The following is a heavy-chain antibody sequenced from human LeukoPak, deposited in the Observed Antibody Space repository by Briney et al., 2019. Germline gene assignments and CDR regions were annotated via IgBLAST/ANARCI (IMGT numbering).Heavy chain of an antibody. Sequence: PSETLSLTCAVYGGSFSGYYWSWIGQPPGRGLEWMGEINHSGSTNYNPSLKSRVTISVDTSKNHFSLKLSSVTAADTAVYYCARTLEYSSSSGWFDPWGQGTLVTVSS. CDR2: INHSGST. D-gene: IGHD6-6*01. V-gene: IGHV4-34*01. J-gene: IGHJ5*02. CDR1: GGSFSGYY. CDR3: ARTLEYSSSSGWFDP.